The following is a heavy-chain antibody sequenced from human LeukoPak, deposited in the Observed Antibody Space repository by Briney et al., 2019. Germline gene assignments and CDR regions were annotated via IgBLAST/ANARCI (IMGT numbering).Heavy chain of an antibody. CDR1: GFTFSSYS. J-gene: IGHJ6*03. Sequence: GGSLRLSCAASGFTFSSYSMNWVRQAPGKGLEWVSSISSSSSYIYYADSVKGRFTISRDNAKDSLYLQMNSLRAEDTAVYYCARVIRGSGILGHVYYYYYMDVWGKGTTVTVSS. CDR3: ARVIRGSGILGHVYYYYYMDV. CDR2: ISSSSSYI. D-gene: IGHD3-10*01. V-gene: IGHV3-21*01.